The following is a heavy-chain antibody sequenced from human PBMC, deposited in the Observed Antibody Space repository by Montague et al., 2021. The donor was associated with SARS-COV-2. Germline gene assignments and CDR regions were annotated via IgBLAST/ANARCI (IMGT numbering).Heavy chain of an antibody. CDR2: IDPSDSHS. CDR1: GYIFTSYW. Sequence: QSGAEVKKPGESLRISCKGSGYIFTSYWISWVRQMPGKGLEWMGRIDPSDSHSTYSPSFQGHVTIAVDKSISTVYLQWSSVKASDTAIYYCARHHLGHNFDWSQYWGQGTLVTVSS. D-gene: IGHD3-9*01. V-gene: IGHV5-10-1*01. CDR3: ARHHLGHNFDWSQY. J-gene: IGHJ4*02.